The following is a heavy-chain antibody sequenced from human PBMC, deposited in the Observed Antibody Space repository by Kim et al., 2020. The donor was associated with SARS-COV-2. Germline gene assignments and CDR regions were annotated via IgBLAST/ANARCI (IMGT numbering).Heavy chain of an antibody. Sequence: SETLSLTCTVSGGSISSYYWSWIRQPPGKGLEWIGYIYYSGSTNYNPSLKSRVTISVDTSKNQFSLKLSSVTAADTAVYYCARGTHNYGSGLGPWGQGTLVTVSS. CDR2: IYYSGST. V-gene: IGHV4-59*01. D-gene: IGHD3-10*01. CDR3: ARGTHNYGSGLGP. J-gene: IGHJ5*02. CDR1: GGSISSYY.